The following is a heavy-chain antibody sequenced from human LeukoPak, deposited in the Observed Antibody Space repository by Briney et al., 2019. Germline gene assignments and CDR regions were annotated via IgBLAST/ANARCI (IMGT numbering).Heavy chain of an antibody. CDR1: GYTFIGYY. CDR3: ARDLRLTGRRIEVAGTLGY. Sequence: GASVKVSCKASGYTFIGYYIHWVRQAPGQGLEWMGWINPNSGGTNYAQKFQGRVTMTRDTSISTAYMELSRLRSDDTAVYYCARDLRLTGRRIEVAGTLGYWGQGTLVTVSS. D-gene: IGHD6-19*01. J-gene: IGHJ4*02. CDR2: INPNSGGT. V-gene: IGHV1-2*02.